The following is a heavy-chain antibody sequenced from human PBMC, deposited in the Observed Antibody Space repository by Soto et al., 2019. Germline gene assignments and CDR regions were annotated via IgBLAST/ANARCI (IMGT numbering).Heavy chain of an antibody. J-gene: IGHJ6*02. CDR3: ARAAEYSSSSGIYYYYYGMDV. D-gene: IGHD6-6*01. CDR1: CGSISSYY. Sequence: PSETLSLTCTVSCGSISSYYWSWIRQPPGKGLEWIGYIYYSGSTNYNPSLKSRVTISVDTSKNQFSLKLSSVTAADTAVYYCARAAEYSSSSGIYYYYYGMDVWGQGTTVTVSS. CDR2: IYYSGST. V-gene: IGHV4-59*01.